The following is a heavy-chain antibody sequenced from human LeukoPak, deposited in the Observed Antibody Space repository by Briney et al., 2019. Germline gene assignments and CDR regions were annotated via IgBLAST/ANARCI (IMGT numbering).Heavy chain of an antibody. Sequence: PSETLSLTCTVSGGSISSSGYYWGWIRQSPGKGLEWIGNIYYSGTTYYNPSLKSRVTISVDTSKNQFSLKLTSVTAADTAVFYCARTYYYYYYMDVWGKGTTVTVSS. CDR2: IYYSGTT. CDR3: ARTYYYYYYMDV. CDR1: GGSISSSGYY. J-gene: IGHJ6*03. V-gene: IGHV4-39*01.